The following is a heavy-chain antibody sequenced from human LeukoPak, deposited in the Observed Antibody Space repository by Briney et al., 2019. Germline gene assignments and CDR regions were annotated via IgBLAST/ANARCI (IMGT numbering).Heavy chain of an antibody. V-gene: IGHV3-30-3*01. Sequence: GGSLRLSCAASGFTLSSYAMHWVRQAPGKGLEWVAVISDDGSNKYYADSVKGRFTISRDNSKNTLYLEMNSLRAEDTAIYYCVKDTIFTVDPFDYWGQGTLVTVSS. D-gene: IGHD3-3*01. CDR3: VKDTIFTVDPFDY. J-gene: IGHJ4*02. CDR1: GFTLSSYA. CDR2: ISDDGSNK.